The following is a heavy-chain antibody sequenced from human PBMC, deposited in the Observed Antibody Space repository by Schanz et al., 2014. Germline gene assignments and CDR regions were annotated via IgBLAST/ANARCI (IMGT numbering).Heavy chain of an antibody. Sequence: QLQLVQSGAEVKKPGSSVKVSCKASGGTFSSYTISWVRQAPGQGLEWMGRIIPILGIANYAQKFQGRVTMTRDTSTSTVYMEMSSLRSEDTAVYYCARDGVDAAAGGNYWGQGTLVTVSS. CDR1: GGTFSSYT. D-gene: IGHD6-13*01. CDR3: ARDGVDAAAGGNY. CDR2: IIPILGIA. J-gene: IGHJ4*02. V-gene: IGHV1-69*08.